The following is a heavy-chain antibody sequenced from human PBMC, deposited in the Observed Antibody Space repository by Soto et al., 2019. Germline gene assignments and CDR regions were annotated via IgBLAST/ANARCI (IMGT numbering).Heavy chain of an antibody. Sequence: PXXSLRLSFAASGFTFRDYAMHWVPQAPGKGLEWVAVVSHDGRNTHYADSVKGRFTISRDSSKNTVSLEMTSLRAQDTAVYYCAKGGRQWLVTSDFNYWGQGALVTVSS. CDR2: VSHDGRNT. J-gene: IGHJ4*02. D-gene: IGHD6-19*01. CDR3: AKGGRQWLVTSDFNY. V-gene: IGHV3-30*18. CDR1: GFTFRDYA.